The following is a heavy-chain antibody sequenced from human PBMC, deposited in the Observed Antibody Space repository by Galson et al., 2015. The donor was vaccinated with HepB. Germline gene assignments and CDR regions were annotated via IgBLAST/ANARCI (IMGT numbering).Heavy chain of an antibody. CDR3: ARDPRNYDILTGYDAFDI. Sequence: SLRLSCAASGFTFSSYWMSWVRQAPGKGLEWVANIKQDGSEKYYVDSVKGRFTISRDNAKNSLYLQMNSLRAEDTAVYYCARDPRNYDILTGYDAFDIWGQGTMVTVSS. D-gene: IGHD3-9*01. J-gene: IGHJ3*02. CDR1: GFTFSSYW. V-gene: IGHV3-7*03. CDR2: IKQDGSEK.